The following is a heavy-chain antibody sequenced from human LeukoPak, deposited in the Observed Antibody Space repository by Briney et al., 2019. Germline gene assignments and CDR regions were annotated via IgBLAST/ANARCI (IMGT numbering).Heavy chain of an antibody. CDR1: GFTFSSYA. CDR2: ISYDGSNK. V-gene: IGHV3-30-3*01. J-gene: IGHJ4*02. D-gene: IGHD6-13*01. Sequence: GGSLRLSCAASGFTFSSYAMHWVRQAPGKGLEWVAVISYDGSNKYYADSVKGRFTISRDNSKNTLYLQMNSLRAEGTAVYYCARGEQLVSPFDYWGQGTLVTVSS. CDR3: ARGEQLVSPFDY.